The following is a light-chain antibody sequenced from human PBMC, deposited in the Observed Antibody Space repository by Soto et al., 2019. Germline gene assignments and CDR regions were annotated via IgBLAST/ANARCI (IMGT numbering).Light chain of an antibody. Sequence: IVMTQSPATLSVSPGETATLSCRASHSAGHNLAWYQQKPGQTPRLLIYGASTRATGIPVRFIGSGSGTEFTLTISSLQSEDFAVYYCQHYNNWAITFGQGTRLKIK. CDR1: HSAGHN. J-gene: IGKJ5*01. CDR2: GAS. CDR3: QHYNNWAIT. V-gene: IGKV3-15*01.